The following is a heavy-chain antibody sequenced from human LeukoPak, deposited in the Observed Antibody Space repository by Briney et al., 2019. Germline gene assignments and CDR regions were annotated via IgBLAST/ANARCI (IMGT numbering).Heavy chain of an antibody. CDR2: ISYDGSNK. CDR3: AKNYGSGSYCFDY. J-gene: IGHJ4*02. Sequence: PGRSLRLSCAASGFTFSSYGMHWVRQAPGKGLEWVAVISYDGSNKYYADSVKGRFTIPRDNSKNTLYLQMNSLRAEDTAVYYCAKNYGSGSYCFDYWGQGTLVTVSS. D-gene: IGHD3-10*01. CDR1: GFTFSSYG. V-gene: IGHV3-30*18.